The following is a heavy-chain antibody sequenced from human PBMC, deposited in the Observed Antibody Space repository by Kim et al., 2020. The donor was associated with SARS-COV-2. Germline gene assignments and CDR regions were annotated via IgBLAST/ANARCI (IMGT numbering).Heavy chain of an antibody. CDR1: GGTFSSYA. CDR2: IIPIFGTA. CDR3: EIYRAYCGGDCLYYFDY. V-gene: IGHV1-69*13. D-gene: IGHD2-21*02. Sequence: SVKVSCKASGGTFSSYAISWVRQAPGQGLEWMGGIIPIFGTANYAQKFQGRVTITADESTSTAYMELSSLRSEDTAVYYCEIYRAYCGGDCLYYFDYWGQGTLVTVSS. J-gene: IGHJ4*02.